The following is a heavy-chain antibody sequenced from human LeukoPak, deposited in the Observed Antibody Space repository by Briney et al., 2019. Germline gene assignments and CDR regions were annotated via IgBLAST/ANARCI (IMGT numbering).Heavy chain of an antibody. J-gene: IGHJ4*02. Sequence: GGSLRLSCAASGFPFSTFSMHWVRQAPGKGLDWVAVISHDASNKSYADSVKGRFTISRDNSKNTLYLQMNSLRAEDTAVYYCPRMSGSSSYGGGFDYWGQGTLGTVSS. CDR3: PRMSGSSSYGGGFDY. D-gene: IGHD6-6*01. V-gene: IGHV3-30-3*01. CDR1: GFPFSTFS. CDR2: ISHDASNK.